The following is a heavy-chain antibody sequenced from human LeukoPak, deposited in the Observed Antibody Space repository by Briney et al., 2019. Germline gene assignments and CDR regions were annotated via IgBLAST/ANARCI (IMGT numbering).Heavy chain of an antibody. CDR3: ARDWVAARSHYFDY. J-gene: IGHJ4*02. D-gene: IGHD6-6*01. Sequence: SETLSLTCTVSGGSISSSSYYWGWIRQPPGKGLEWIGSIYYSGSTYYNPSLKSRVTISVDTSKNQFSLKLSSVTAADTAVYYCARDWVAARSHYFDYWGQGTLVTVSS. V-gene: IGHV4-39*07. CDR2: IYYSGST. CDR1: GGSISSSSYY.